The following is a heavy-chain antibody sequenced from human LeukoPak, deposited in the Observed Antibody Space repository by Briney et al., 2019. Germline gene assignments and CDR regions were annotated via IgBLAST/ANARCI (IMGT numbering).Heavy chain of an antibody. Sequence: GASLKISCKGSGYSFTTYWIGWVRQLPGKGLEWMGIIYPSDSDTRYSPSFQGQVTISADKSISTAYLQWSSLKASDTAMYYCARWGTSPSWFDPWGQGTLVTVSS. D-gene: IGHD3-16*01. CDR2: IYPSDSDT. CDR1: GYSFTTYW. V-gene: IGHV5-51*01. CDR3: ARWGTSPSWFDP. J-gene: IGHJ5*02.